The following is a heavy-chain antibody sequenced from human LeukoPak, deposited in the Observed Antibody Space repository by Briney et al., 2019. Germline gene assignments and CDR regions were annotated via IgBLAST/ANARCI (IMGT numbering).Heavy chain of an antibody. CDR3: ARDRPYYGSGSYQYYYYGMGV. CDR2: ISAYNGNT. Sequence: ASVKVSCKASGYTFTSYGISGVRQAPGQGLEWMGWISAYNGNTNYAQKLQGRVTMTTDTSTSTAYMELRSLRSDDTAVYYCARDRPYYGSGSYQYYYYGMGVWGQGTTVTVSS. V-gene: IGHV1-18*01. J-gene: IGHJ6*02. D-gene: IGHD3-10*01. CDR1: GYTFTSYG.